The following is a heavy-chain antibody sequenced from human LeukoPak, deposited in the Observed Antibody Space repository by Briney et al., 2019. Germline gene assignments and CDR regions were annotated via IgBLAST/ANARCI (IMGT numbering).Heavy chain of an antibody. J-gene: IGHJ3*02. D-gene: IGHD3-9*01. CDR3: ARDTYDILTGYYKWAFDI. CDR2: ISSSGSTI. Sequence: GGSLRLSCAASGFTFSSYEMNWVRQAPGKGLEWVSYISSSGSTIYYADSVKGRFTISKDNAKNSLYLQMNSLRAEDTAVYYCARDTYDILTGYYKWAFDIWGQGTMVTVSS. V-gene: IGHV3-48*03. CDR1: GFTFSSYE.